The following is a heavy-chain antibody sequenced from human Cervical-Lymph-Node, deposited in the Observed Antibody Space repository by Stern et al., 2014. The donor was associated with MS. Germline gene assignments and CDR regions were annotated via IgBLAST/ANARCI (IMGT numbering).Heavy chain of an antibody. CDR2: AWYDGSTA. CDR3: ARGHIPYAYNYLFDY. J-gene: IGHJ4*02. D-gene: IGHD5-24*01. CDR1: GFTFSSYG. Sequence: QLVQSGGGVVQPGTSLRLSCAASGFTFSSYGMHWVRQAPGKGLEWVALAWYDGSTAYYTNSVKGRFTISRDNSKNTLTLQMNSLTAEDTAVYYCARGHIPYAYNYLFDYWGQGTLVTVSS. V-gene: IGHV3-33*01.